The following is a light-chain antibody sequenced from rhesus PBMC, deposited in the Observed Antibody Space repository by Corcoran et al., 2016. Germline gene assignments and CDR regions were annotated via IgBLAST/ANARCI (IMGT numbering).Light chain of an antibody. J-gene: IGLJ1*01. CDR1: SSDIGGSNR. V-gene: IGLV2-13*03. Sequence: QAAPNQSPSVSGSPGQSVTISCTGNSSDIGGSNRVSWYQQHPGKAPKLMIYDVSKRPSGVSDRFSGSKSGNTASLTISGLQAEDEADYYCSPYGSSSNYIFGDGTRLTVL. CDR3: SPYGSSSNYI. CDR2: DVS.